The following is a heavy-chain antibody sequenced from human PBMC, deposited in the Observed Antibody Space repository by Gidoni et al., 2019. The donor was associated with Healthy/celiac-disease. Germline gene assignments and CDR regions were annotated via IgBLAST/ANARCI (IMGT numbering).Heavy chain of an antibody. D-gene: IGHD3-3*01. CDR3: ARVHDFWSGYFDY. CDR2: IYYSGST. Sequence: QVQLQESGPGLVTPSETLSLPCTVSGGSISSYYWSWIRQPPGKGLEWIGYIYYSGSTNYNPSLKSRVTISVDTSKNQFSLKLSSVTAADTAVYYCARVHDFWSGYFDYWGQGTLVTVSS. J-gene: IGHJ4*02. V-gene: IGHV4-59*01. CDR1: GGSISSYY.